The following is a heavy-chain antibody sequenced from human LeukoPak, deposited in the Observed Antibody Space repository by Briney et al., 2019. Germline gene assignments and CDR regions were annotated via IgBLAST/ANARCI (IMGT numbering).Heavy chain of an antibody. Sequence: SSETLSLTCSVSGGSISSTSYHWGWIRQLPGKGLEWIGSVYYSGSTYYNPSLKSRVIISVDTSKNQFSLKLSSVTAADTAVYYCAREVLVTIFGVVTPLYYMDVWGKGTMVTVSS. V-gene: IGHV4-39*07. CDR3: AREVLVTIFGVVTPLYYMDV. J-gene: IGHJ6*03. D-gene: IGHD3-3*01. CDR1: GGSISSTSYH. CDR2: VYYSGST.